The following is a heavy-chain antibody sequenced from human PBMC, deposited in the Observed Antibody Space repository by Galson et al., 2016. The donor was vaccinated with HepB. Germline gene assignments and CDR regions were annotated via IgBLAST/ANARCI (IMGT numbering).Heavy chain of an antibody. V-gene: IGHV6-1*01. CDR1: A. Sequence: AWNWIRQSPSRGLEWQGRTYYRSKWYNAYALSVKSRITINPDTSKNQFSLQLNSVTPEDTAVYYCASAEANWDGGGDNWFDPWGQGTLVTVSS. D-gene: IGHD7-27*01. CDR3: ASAEANWDGGGDNWFDP. CDR2: TYYRSKWYN. J-gene: IGHJ5*02.